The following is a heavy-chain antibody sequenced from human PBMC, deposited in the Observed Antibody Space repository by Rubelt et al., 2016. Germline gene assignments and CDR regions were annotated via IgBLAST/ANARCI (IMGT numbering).Heavy chain of an antibody. D-gene: IGHD3-10*01. J-gene: IGHJ5*02. V-gene: IGHV4-59*08. CDR3: ARNGSPENNWFDP. Sequence: GGSISSYYWSWIRQPPGKGLEWIGYSSYSGSTNYNPSLKSRVTISVDTSKNQFSLKLSSVTAADTAVYYCARNGSPENNWFDPWGQGTLVTVSS. CDR2: SSYSGST. CDR1: GGSISSYY.